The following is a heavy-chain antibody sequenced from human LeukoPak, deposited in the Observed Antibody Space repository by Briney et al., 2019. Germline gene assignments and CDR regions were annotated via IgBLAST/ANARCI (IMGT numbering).Heavy chain of an antibody. Sequence: GGSLRLSCAASGFTFSSYWMSWVRQAPGKGLEWVANIKQDGSEKYYVDSVKGRFTISRDNAKNSLYLQMNSLRAEDTAVYYCARDKTQGWFWHNWFDPWGQETLVTVSS. V-gene: IGHV3-7*01. CDR3: ARDKTQGWFWHNWFDP. CDR1: GFTFSSYW. D-gene: IGHD2-15*01. CDR2: IKQDGSEK. J-gene: IGHJ5*02.